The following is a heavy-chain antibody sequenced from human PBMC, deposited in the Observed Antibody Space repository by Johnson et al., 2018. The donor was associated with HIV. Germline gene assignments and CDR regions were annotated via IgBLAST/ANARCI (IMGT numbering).Heavy chain of an antibody. D-gene: IGHD3-9*01. Sequence: VQLVESGGGLVQPGGSLRLSCAASGFTVSSNYMSWVRQAPGKGLEWVSRINGDGSRLTYADSVKGRFTIARDNAKNTLYLELNSLRAEDTAVYYCARGYILTGYSGAFDMWGQGTMVTVSS. CDR1: GFTVSSNY. V-gene: IGHV3-74*02. CDR2: INGDGSRL. CDR3: ARGYILTGYSGAFDM. J-gene: IGHJ3*02.